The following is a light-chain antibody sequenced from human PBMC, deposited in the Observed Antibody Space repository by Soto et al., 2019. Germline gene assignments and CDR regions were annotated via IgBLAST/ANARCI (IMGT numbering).Light chain of an antibody. CDR1: SGHSGYS. J-gene: IGLJ3*02. CDR3: ETWDSNTLV. CDR2: LEGSGSY. V-gene: IGLV4-60*02. Sequence: QPVLTQSSSASASLGSSVKLSCTLSSGHSGYSIAWHQQQPGKAPRYLMKLEGSGSYNKGSGVPDRFSGSSSGADRYLTISNLQFEDEADYYCETWDSNTLVFGGGTKLTVL.